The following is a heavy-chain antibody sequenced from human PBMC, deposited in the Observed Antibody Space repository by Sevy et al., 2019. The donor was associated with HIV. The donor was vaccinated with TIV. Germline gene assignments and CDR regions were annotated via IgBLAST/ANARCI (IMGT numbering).Heavy chain of an antibody. V-gene: IGHV3-23*01. J-gene: IGHJ4*02. CDR3: AKDRVSGTYYTGDFDY. CDR1: GFTFSIYA. Sequence: GGSLRLSCAASGFTFSIYAMSWVRQAPGKGLEWVSVISITGGSTYYADSVKGRFTISRDNSKNTLYLQMNTLRAEDTAVYYCAKDRVSGTYYTGDFDYRGQGTLVTVSS. CDR2: ISITGGST. D-gene: IGHD3-10*01.